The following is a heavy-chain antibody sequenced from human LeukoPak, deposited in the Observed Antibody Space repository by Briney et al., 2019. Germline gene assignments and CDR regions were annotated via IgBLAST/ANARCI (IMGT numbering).Heavy chain of an antibody. CDR2: IHTGGST. CDR1: GFTFGDYA. V-gene: IGHV3-53*04. CDR3: ARDRPGGGELDFDY. Sequence: GGSLRLSCTASGFTFGDYAMSWVRQGPGRGLEWVSVIHTGGSTYYADSVKGRFTITRHDSKNTLYLQMNNLRTEDTAVYYCARDRPGGGELDFDYWGQGTLVTVSS. D-gene: IGHD3-10*01. J-gene: IGHJ4*02.